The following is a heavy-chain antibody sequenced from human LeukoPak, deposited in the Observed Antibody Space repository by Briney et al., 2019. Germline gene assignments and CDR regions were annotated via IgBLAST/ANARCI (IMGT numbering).Heavy chain of an antibody. J-gene: IGHJ6*03. D-gene: IGHD3-22*01. Sequence: SETLSLTCSVSGGPIYSYYWSWLRQTAGKGLEWIGRFYVGVGPNNNPSLKSRVTMSVDTSKNQFVLKLSAVTAADTAVYYCARMRPYDSTGYSPGHYMDVWGKGTTVTVYS. CDR1: GGPIYSYY. CDR2: FYVGVGP. V-gene: IGHV4-4*07. CDR3: ARMRPYDSTGYSPGHYMDV.